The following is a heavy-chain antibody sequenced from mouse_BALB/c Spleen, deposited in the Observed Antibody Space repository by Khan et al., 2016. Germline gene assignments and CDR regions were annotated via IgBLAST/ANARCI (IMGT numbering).Heavy chain of an antibody. Sequence: QIQLVQSGPELKKPGETVKISCKASGYTFTNYGMNWVKQAPGKGLRWMGWINTHTGEPTYGEEFKGRFAFSLETSAITAYLQINNLKNEDTTTYFCAREDYYGSSFFDSWGQGTTRTVSS. V-gene: IGHV9-3*02. J-gene: IGHJ2*01. CDR1: GYTFTNYG. CDR3: AREDYYGSSFFDS. D-gene: IGHD1-1*01. CDR2: INTHTGEP.